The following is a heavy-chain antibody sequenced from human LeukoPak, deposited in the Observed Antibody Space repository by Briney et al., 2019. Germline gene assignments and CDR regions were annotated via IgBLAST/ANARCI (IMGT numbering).Heavy chain of an antibody. D-gene: IGHD3-3*01. J-gene: IGHJ4*02. CDR2: INSDGSST. Sequence: GGSLRLSCAASGFTFSSYWMHWVRQAPGKGLVWFSRINSDGSSTSYADSVKGRFTISRDNAKNTLYLQMNSLRAEDTAVYYCARGVRRPGFWSGYYTDYWGQGTLVTVSS. CDR1: GFTFSSYW. V-gene: IGHV3-74*01. CDR3: ARGVRRPGFWSGYYTDY.